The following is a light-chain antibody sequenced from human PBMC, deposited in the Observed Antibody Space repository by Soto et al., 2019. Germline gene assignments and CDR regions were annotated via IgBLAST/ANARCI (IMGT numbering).Light chain of an antibody. J-gene: IGKJ1*01. Sequence: EIVLTQSPGTLSLSPGERATLSCRTSQSISTSYLVWSQQKPGQAPRLLISATSSRATGVPDRFSGSGSATDFALTISGLEPGASAVYYCHQFVASPPAWACGQGTKVEIK. CDR2: ATS. V-gene: IGKV3-20*01. CDR3: HQFVASPPAWA. CDR1: QSISTSY.